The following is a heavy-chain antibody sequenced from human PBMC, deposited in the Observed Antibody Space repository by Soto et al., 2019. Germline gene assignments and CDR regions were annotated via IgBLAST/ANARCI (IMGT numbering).Heavy chain of an antibody. CDR2: IYSGGTT. CDR1: GFTVSSNY. V-gene: IGHV3-66*01. D-gene: IGHD3-16*01. CDR3: ARGGSASGGYYYYVMDV. J-gene: IGHJ6*02. Sequence: PGGSRRLSCTASGFTVSSNYMSWVRQAPGKGLEWVSVIYSGGTTYYADSVKGRFTISRDNSKNTLYLQMNSLRAEDTAVYYCARGGSASGGYYYYVMDVWGQGTTVTVSS.